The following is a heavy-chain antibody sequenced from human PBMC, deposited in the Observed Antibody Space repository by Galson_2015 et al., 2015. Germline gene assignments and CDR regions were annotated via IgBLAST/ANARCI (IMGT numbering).Heavy chain of an antibody. V-gene: IGHV7-4-1*02. CDR3: ATGAARQWLVPDY. CDR2: INTNTGNP. CDR1: GYTFKNYA. Sequence: SVKVSCKASGYTFKNYAMNWVRQAPGQGLEWMGWINTNTGNPTYAQGFTGRFVFSLDTSVTTAYLQISSLKAEDIAVYYCATGAARQWLVPDYWGQGTLITVSS. D-gene: IGHD6-19*01. J-gene: IGHJ4*02.